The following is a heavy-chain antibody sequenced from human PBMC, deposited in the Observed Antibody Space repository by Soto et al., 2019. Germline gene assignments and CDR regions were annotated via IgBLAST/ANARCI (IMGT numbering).Heavy chain of an antibody. CDR1: GFTFSSYA. CDR2: ISGSGGST. D-gene: IGHD3-3*01. Sequence: PGGSLRLSCAASGFTFSSYAMSWVRQAPGKGLEWVSAISGSGGSTYYADSVKGRFTISGDNSKNTLYLQMNSLRAEDTAVYYCAKDQDEWLLSLGAFDIWGQGTMVTVSS. CDR3: AKDQDEWLLSLGAFDI. J-gene: IGHJ3*02. V-gene: IGHV3-23*01.